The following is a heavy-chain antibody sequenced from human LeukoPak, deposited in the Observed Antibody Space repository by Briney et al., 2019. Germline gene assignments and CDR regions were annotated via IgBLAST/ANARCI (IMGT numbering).Heavy chain of an antibody. CDR2: IRVNNGNT. CDR3: AREGGWFGELLP. Sequence: ASVKVSCRASGFTFTNYLINWVRQAPGQGLEWMGWIRVNNGNTTYAQNLQGRLFMTTDTSTNTAYMELRSLKADDTAVYYCAREGGWFGELLPWGQGTLVTVSS. V-gene: IGHV1-18*01. D-gene: IGHD3-10*01. J-gene: IGHJ5*02. CDR1: GFTFTNYL.